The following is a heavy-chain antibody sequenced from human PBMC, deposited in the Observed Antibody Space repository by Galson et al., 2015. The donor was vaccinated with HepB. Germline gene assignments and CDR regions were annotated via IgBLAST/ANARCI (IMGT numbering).Heavy chain of an antibody. Sequence: QSGAEAKKPGESLRISCQGSGYSFSNYWISWVRQMPGKGLEWMGRIDPSDAYTKYSPSFQGHVTISADKSINTAYLQWSSLKASDTAIYYCARQTRPPLQPAAHYYYGMDVWGQGTTVTVSS. J-gene: IGHJ6*02. CDR1: GYSFSNYW. CDR3: ARQTRPPLQPAAHYYYGMDV. CDR2: IDPSDAYT. V-gene: IGHV5-10-1*01. D-gene: IGHD6-25*01.